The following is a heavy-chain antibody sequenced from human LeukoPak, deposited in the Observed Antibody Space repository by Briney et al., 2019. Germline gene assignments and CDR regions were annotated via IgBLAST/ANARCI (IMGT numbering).Heavy chain of an antibody. CDR3: AKVDCSGGNCYFGPFDI. V-gene: IGHV3-23*01. Sequence: GGSLRLSCAASGFTFSSYAMNWVRQAPGKGLEWVSTISGSGGTTYYADSVKGRFTISRDNSKNTLYLQMNSLRDEDTAVYYCAKVDCSGGNCYFGPFDIWGQGTMVTVS. CDR1: GFTFSSYA. CDR2: ISGSGGTT. J-gene: IGHJ3*02. D-gene: IGHD2-15*01.